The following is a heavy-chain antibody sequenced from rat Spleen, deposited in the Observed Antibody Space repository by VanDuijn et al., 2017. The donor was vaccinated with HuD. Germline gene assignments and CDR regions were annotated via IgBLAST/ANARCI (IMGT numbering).Heavy chain of an antibody. CDR2: LWAGVNT. D-gene: IGHD1-10*01. J-gene: IGHJ2*01. V-gene: IGHV2-72*01. Sequence: QVQLKESGPGLMQPSETLSLTCTVSGFSLTTNGVGWVRQPLGKGLVWTGTLWAGVNTNYNSDVQSRLSVSRDTSKSQVFLKMNSLQPEDSGTYYCARYNNYGYFDYWGQGVLVTVSS. CDR3: ARYNNYGYFDY. CDR1: GFSLTTNG.